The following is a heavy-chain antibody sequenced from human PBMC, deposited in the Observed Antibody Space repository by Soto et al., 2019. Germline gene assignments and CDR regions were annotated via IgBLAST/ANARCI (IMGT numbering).Heavy chain of an antibody. CDR3: ARGGCSSTSCFLFDY. CDR1: GFTFNSYS. D-gene: IGHD2-2*01. Sequence: PGGSLRLSCAASGFTFNSYSMNWVRQAPGKVLEWVSSISSSSTSIYYADSVKGRFTISRDNAKNSLYLQMNSLRDEDTAVYYCARGGCSSTSCFLFDYWAQGTLVTVSS. V-gene: IGHV3-21*01. J-gene: IGHJ4*02. CDR2: ISSSSTSI.